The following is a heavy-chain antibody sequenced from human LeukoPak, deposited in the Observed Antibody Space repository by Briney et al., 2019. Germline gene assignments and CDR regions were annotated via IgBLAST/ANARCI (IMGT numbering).Heavy chain of an antibody. D-gene: IGHD2-15*01. CDR3: ARGDCSGGNCHFDY. CDR2: IAPGDSDT. Sequence: GESLKISCKGSGYSFTAYWIGWVRQMPGKGLELMGIIAPGDSDTRYNPAFQGQVTISADKSISTAYLQWSGLKASDTAMYYCARGDCSGGNCHFDYWGQGTLVTVSS. J-gene: IGHJ4*02. CDR1: GYSFTAYW. V-gene: IGHV5-51*01.